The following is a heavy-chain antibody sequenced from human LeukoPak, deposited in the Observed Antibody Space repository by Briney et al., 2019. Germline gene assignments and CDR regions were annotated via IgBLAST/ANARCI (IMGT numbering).Heavy chain of an antibody. J-gene: IGHJ4*02. V-gene: IGHV3-30*18. CDR1: GFTFSSYG. CDR3: ANGGTDRIRLDY. Sequence: GRSLRLSCAASGFTFSSYGMHWVRQAPGKGLEWVAVISYDGSNKYYADSVKGRFTISRDNSKNALYLQMNSLRAEDTAVYYCANGGTDRIRLDYWGQGTLVTVSS. CDR2: ISYDGSNK. D-gene: IGHD3-16*01.